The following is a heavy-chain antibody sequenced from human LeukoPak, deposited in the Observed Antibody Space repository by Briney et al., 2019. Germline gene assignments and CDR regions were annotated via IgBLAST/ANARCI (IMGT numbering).Heavy chain of an antibody. CDR3: ARRADCSSTSCPFDY. CDR2: IYYDDST. J-gene: IGHJ4*02. CDR1: GFTVSGNY. Sequence: GGSLRLSCAASGFTVSGNYMSWVRQGPGKGLEWVAVIYYDDSTSYADSVKGRFTISRDNAKNTLHLQMNSLRAEDTALYYCARRADCSSTSCPFDYWGQGTLVTVSS. V-gene: IGHV3-66*01. D-gene: IGHD2-2*01.